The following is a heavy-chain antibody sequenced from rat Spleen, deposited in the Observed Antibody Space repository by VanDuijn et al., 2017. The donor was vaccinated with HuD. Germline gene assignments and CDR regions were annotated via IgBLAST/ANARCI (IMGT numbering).Heavy chain of an antibody. J-gene: IGHJ2*01. CDR1: GFTFSNFP. CDR2: INYDGSST. D-gene: IGHD1-12*02. CDR3: TTDTFYDGTYYPGGFDY. V-gene: IGHV5-7*01. Sequence: EVQLVESGGRLVQPGRSLKLSCAASGFTFSNFPMAWVRQAPKRGLEWVATINYDGSSTFYRDSVRARFTISRDNAKSTLYLQLDSLRSEDTATYYCTTDTFYDGTYYPGGFDYWGQGVMVTVSS.